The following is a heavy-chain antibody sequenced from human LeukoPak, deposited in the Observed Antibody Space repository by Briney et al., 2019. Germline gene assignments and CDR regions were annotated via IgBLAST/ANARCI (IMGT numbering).Heavy chain of an antibody. CDR3: ARVYSCGWFPVYFDY. V-gene: IGHV4-59*08. CDR2: IYYSGST. Sequence: PSETLSLTCTVSGGSISSYYWSWIRQPPGKGLEWIGYIYYSGSTNYNPSLKSRVTISVDTSRNQFSLKLSSVTAADTAVYYCARVYSCGWFPVYFDYWGQGTLVTVSS. D-gene: IGHD6-19*01. J-gene: IGHJ4*02. CDR1: GGSISSYY.